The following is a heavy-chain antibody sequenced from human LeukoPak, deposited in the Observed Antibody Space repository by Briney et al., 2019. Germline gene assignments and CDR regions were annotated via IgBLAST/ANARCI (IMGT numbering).Heavy chain of an antibody. Sequence: GGSLRLSCAASEFTFSSYWMSWVRQAPGKGLGWVAAISFDGSNQFYADSVKGRFAISRDNSKTTLYLQTNSLRPEDTAVYYCARVRNTYFDILTDGRYLQHWGQGTQVTVSS. J-gene: IGHJ1*01. D-gene: IGHD3-9*01. CDR1: EFTFSSYW. V-gene: IGHV3-30*09. CDR3: ARVRNTYFDILTDGRYLQH. CDR2: ISFDGSNQ.